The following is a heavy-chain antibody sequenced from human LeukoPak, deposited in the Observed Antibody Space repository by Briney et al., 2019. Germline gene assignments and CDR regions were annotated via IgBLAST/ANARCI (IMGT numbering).Heavy chain of an antibody. CDR3: ARVRRPYYFDY. CDR2: IKQDGSEK. Sequence: GGSLRLSCGASGFTFSSYWMSWVRQAPGKGLEGVANIKQDGSEKYYVDSVKGRFTISRDNAQNSLYLQMDSLRAEDTAVYYCARVRRPYYFDYWGQGTLVTVSS. V-gene: IGHV3-7*01. CDR1: GFTFSSYW. J-gene: IGHJ4*02.